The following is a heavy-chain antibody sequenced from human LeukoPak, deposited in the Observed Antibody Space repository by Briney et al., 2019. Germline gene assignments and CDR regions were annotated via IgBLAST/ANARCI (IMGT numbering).Heavy chain of an antibody. Sequence: ASVKVSCKASGYTFTGYYIPWVRQAPGQGLEWMGWINPNSGGTNYAQKFQGRVPMTRDTSISTAYMELSRLRSDDTAVYYCARSPYSYGHYYYYYMDVWGKGTTVTVSS. CDR3: ARSPYSYGHYYYYYMDV. CDR2: INPNSGGT. D-gene: IGHD5-18*01. CDR1: GYTFTGYY. V-gene: IGHV1-2*02. J-gene: IGHJ6*03.